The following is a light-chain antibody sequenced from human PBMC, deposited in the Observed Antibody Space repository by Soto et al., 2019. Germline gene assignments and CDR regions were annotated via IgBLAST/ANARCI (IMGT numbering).Light chain of an antibody. CDR1: SSSIGTKS. CDR2: SNN. J-gene: IGLJ2*01. CDR3: SSYTRSTTRV. V-gene: IGLV1-44*01. Sequence: QSVLTQPPSASGTPGQRVTISCSGVSSSIGTKSIYWYQQVPGSAPKLLIYSNNLRPSGVPDRFSGSKSGTSASLAISGLQSADEGDYYCSSYTRSTTRVFGGGTKLTVL.